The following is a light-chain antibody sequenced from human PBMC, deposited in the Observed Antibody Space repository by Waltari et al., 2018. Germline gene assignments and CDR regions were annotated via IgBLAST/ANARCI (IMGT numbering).Light chain of an antibody. Sequence: QSVLTQPPSASGTPGQRVTISCSVSTSTIDVNTVNWYQHPPGSAPKLLIYTNDQRPSGVPDRFSGAKSGTSASLAISGLQSDDEGHYYCATWDDRLNGWVFGGGTKLTVL. CDR3: ATWDDRLNGWV. CDR1: TSTIDVNT. J-gene: IGLJ3*02. CDR2: TND. V-gene: IGLV1-44*01.